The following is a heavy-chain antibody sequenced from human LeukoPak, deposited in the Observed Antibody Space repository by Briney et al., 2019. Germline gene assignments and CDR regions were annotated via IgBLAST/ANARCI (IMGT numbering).Heavy chain of an antibody. V-gene: IGHV4-34*01. CDR1: GGSFSGYY. Sequence: SETLSLTCAIYGGSFSGYYWSWIRQPPGKGLEWIGEINHSASTNYNPSLKSRVTISVDTSKNQFSLKLSSVTAADTAVYYCARHPSHSGSYLKWFDPWGQGTLVTVSS. D-gene: IGHD1-26*01. CDR2: INHSAST. CDR3: ARHPSHSGSYLKWFDP. J-gene: IGHJ5*02.